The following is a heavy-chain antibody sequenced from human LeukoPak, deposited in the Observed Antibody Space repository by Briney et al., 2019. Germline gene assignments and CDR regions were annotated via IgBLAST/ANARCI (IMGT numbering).Heavy chain of an antibody. CDR1: GYTFFSYG. CDR3: ARGWELREIDY. V-gene: IGHV1-69*13. Sequence: SVKVSCKASGYTFFSYGISWVRQAPGQGLEWMGGIIPIFGTANYAQKFQGRVTITADESTSTAYMELSSLRSEDTAVYYCARGWELREIDYWGQGTLVTVSS. CDR2: IIPIFGTA. D-gene: IGHD1-26*01. J-gene: IGHJ4*02.